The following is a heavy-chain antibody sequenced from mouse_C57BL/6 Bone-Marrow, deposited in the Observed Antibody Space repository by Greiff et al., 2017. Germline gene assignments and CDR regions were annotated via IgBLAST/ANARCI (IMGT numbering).Heavy chain of an antibody. CDR2: IDPSDSYT. CDR3: ARDYDYDNY. V-gene: IGHV1-50*01. Sequence: VKLQQPGAELVKPGASVKLSCKASGYTFTSYWMQWVKQRPGQGLEWIGEIDPSDSYTNYNQKFKGKATLTVDTSSSTAYMQLSSLTSEDSAVYYCARDYDYDNYWGQGTTLTVSS. J-gene: IGHJ2*01. D-gene: IGHD2-4*01. CDR1: GYTFTSYW.